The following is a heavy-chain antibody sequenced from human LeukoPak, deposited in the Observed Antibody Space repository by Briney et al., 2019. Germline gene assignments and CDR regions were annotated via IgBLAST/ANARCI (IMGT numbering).Heavy chain of an antibody. V-gene: IGHV3-7*05. CDR3: ARARGGSNSDY. D-gene: IGHD1-26*01. CDR2: INQDGSEK. CDR1: GFTFSSYW. J-gene: IGHJ4*02. Sequence: GGSLRLSRAASGFTFSSYWMRWVRQAPGKGLDWVASINQDGSEKYYVDSVKGRFTISRDNAKNSLYLQMNSLRADDTAVYYFARARGGSNSDYWGQGTLVTVSS.